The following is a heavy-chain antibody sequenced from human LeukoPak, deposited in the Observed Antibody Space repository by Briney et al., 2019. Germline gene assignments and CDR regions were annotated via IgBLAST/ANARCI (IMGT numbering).Heavy chain of an antibody. CDR2: VYYSGTT. CDR3: ARHRDTAVVMECYYDMDI. J-gene: IGHJ6*02. V-gene: IGHV4-59*08. CDR1: GGSITNYY. D-gene: IGHD5-18*01. Sequence: SETLSLTCTVSGGSITNYYWSWIRQPPGKGLEWIGYVYYSGTTNYNPSLESRVTISVDTSKNQFSLKLRSATAADTAVYYRARHRDTAVVMECYYDMDIWGQGTTVTVSS.